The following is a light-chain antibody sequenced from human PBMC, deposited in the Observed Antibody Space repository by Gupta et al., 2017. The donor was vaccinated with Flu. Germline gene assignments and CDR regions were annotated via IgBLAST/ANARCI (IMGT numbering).Light chain of an antibody. CDR3: QQDKNWAAPT. CDR2: GAS. J-gene: IGKJ2*01. V-gene: IGKV3-15*01. Sequence: ATLSLAPGARATRSVRARQSLRSNIDWSKQKPDHAPRLLIYGASTRATGITARFSGSGTGSESTLTISIRQLEAFAVYHSQQDKNWAAPTFGQGTKLEIK. CDR1: QSLRSN.